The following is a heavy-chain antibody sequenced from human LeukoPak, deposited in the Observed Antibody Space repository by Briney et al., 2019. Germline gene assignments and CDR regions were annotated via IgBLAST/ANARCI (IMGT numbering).Heavy chain of an antibody. CDR1: GFTFGSYG. CDR2: ISYDGSNK. J-gene: IGHJ4*02. CDR3: AKDHYGGVIWYYFDY. Sequence: QPGRSLRLSCAASGFTFGSYGMHWVRQAPGKGLEWVAVISYDGSNKYYADSVKGRFTISRDNSKNTLYLQMNSLRAEDTAVYYCAKDHYGGVIWYYFDYWGQGTLVTVSS. D-gene: IGHD4-17*01. V-gene: IGHV3-30*18.